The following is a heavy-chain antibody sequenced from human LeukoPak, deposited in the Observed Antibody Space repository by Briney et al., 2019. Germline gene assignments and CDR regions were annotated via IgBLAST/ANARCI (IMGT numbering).Heavy chain of an antibody. Sequence: PGGSLRLSCAASGFTFSSYSMNWVRQAPGKGLEWVSSISSSSSYIYYADSVKGRFTISRDNAKNSLYLQMNSLRAEDTAVYYCAREDILTGLFGYWGQGTLVTVSS. CDR2: ISSSSSYI. D-gene: IGHD3-9*01. J-gene: IGHJ4*02. V-gene: IGHV3-21*01. CDR1: GFTFSSYS. CDR3: AREDILTGLFGY.